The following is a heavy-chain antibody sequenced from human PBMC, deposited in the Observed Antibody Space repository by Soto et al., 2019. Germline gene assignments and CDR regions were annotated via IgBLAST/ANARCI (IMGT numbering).Heavy chain of an antibody. CDR3: ARGSWDDVSGHYYMDV. CDR1: GHSVSSNSAG. CDR2: TYYKSKWYY. V-gene: IGHV6-1*01. J-gene: IGHJ6*03. Sequence: PSEPVSLTCDISGHSVSSNSAGWNWIRQTPSRGLEWLGRTYYKSKWYYTYAASVKSRITVSPDTSKNQFSLQLTSVTPEDTAVYYCARGSWDDVSGHYYMDVWDKGTTVTVSS. D-gene: IGHD1-1*01.